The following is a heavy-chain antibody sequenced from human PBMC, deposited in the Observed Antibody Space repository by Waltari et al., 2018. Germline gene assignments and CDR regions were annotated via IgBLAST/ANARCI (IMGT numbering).Heavy chain of an antibody. Sequence: EVQLVETGGALIHPGGSLRLSCAASEFIAGHNYMAWVRQAPGKGLEWVSVIYAGGGSDSADSVRGRFTISRDNSKNTLYLEMNALRPDDTAVYYCATLGAYLGAFEVWGRGTMVTVSS. D-gene: IGHD3-16*01. CDR2: IYAGGGS. CDR3: ATLGAYLGAFEV. V-gene: IGHV3-53*02. CDR1: EFIAGHNY. J-gene: IGHJ3*01.